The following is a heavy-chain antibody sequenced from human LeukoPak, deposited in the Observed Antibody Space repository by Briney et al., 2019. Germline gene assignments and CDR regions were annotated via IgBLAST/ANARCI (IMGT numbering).Heavy chain of an antibody. J-gene: IGHJ4*02. V-gene: IGHV3-7*01. CDR2: IKQDGSEK. Sequence: PGGSLRLSCAASGFTFSSYWMSWVRQAPGKGLEWVANIKQDGSEKYYVDSVKGRFTISRDNAKNSLYLQMNSLRAEDTAVYYCARGVKWFGTIPDDYWGQGTLVTVSS. CDR1: GFTFSSYW. D-gene: IGHD3-10*01. CDR3: ARGVKWFGTIPDDY.